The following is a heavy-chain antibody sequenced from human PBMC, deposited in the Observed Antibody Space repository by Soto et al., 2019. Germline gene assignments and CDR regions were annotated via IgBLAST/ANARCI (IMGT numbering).Heavy chain of an antibody. CDR1: GFTLSSYG. CDR3: ARGAPTYYDSSGYYFSY. CDR2: IWYDGSNK. Sequence: PGGSLRLSCAASGFTLSSYGMHWVRQAPGKGLEWVAVIWYDGSNKYYADSVKGRFTISRDNSKNTLYLQMNSLRAEDTAVYYCARGAPTYYDSSGYYFSYWGQGTLVTVS. J-gene: IGHJ4*02. D-gene: IGHD3-22*01. V-gene: IGHV3-33*01.